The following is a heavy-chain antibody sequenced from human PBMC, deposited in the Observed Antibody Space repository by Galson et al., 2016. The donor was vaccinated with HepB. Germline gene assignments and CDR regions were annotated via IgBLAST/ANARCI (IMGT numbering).Heavy chain of an antibody. D-gene: IGHD5-18*01. V-gene: IGHV1-3*01. CDR2: INAGKGNT. J-gene: IGHJ4*02. CDR3: ASEPAMDK. Sequence: SVRVSCKASGYNFNTYPMHWVRQAPGQRLEWMGWINAGKGNTKYSQVFQGRVTITADTSASTVFMELTSLRSEDTAVYYCASEPAMDKWGQGTLVTVSS. CDR1: GYNFNTYP.